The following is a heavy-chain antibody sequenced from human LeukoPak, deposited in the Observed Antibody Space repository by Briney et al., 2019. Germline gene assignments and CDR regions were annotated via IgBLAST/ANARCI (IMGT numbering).Heavy chain of an antibody. Sequence: ASVKVSCKASGYTFTSYGISWVRQAPGQGLEWMGWISAYNGNTNYAQKLQGRVTMTTDTSTGTAYMELRSLRSDDTAVYYCARDFPNPGTVVTTVTTGLYYYYYGMDVWGQGTTVTVSS. V-gene: IGHV1-18*01. CDR3: ARDFPNPGTVVTTVTTGLYYYYYGMDV. CDR2: ISAYNGNT. CDR1: GYTFTSYG. D-gene: IGHD4-17*01. J-gene: IGHJ6*02.